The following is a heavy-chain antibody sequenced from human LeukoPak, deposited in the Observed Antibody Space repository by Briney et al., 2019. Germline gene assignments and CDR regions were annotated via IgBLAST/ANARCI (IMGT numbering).Heavy chain of an antibody. D-gene: IGHD5-18*01. CDR1: GVYIRNYY. CDR3: ETGRGYSYCSFDY. V-gene: IGHV4-59*01. J-gene: IGHJ4*02. CDR2: TYYTGST. Sequence: SETLSLTCTVSGVYIRNYYWTWIRQPPGKGLEWIGYTYYTGSTNYNPSLKSRVTISVDTSKNQLSLKLTSVTAADTAVYYCETGRGYSYCSFDYWGQGTLVTVSS.